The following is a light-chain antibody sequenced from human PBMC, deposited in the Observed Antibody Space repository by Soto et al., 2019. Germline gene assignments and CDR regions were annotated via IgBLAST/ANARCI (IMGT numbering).Light chain of an antibody. Sequence: IQMTQSPSTLSAFVGDRVTITCRASQSIRRWLAWYQQKPGKAPKLLIYDAKNLESRVPSRFSGSGSGTEFTLTISSLQPDDFATYYFQQYNSYFQTFGQGTTVEIK. V-gene: IGKV1-5*01. CDR3: QQYNSYFQT. J-gene: IGKJ1*01. CDR2: DAK. CDR1: QSIRRW.